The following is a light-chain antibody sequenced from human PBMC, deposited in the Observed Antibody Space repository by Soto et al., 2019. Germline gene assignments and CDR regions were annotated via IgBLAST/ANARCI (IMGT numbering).Light chain of an antibody. CDR2: DAS. V-gene: IGKV1-33*01. CDR3: QQLRSYPST. Sequence: DIQMTQSPSSLSASVGDRVTITCQASQDISNYLNWYQQKPGKAPKLLIYDASTLHGGVPSRFSGSGSGTDFALTITSLQAEDFATYYCQQLRSYPSTFGGGTKVDIK. J-gene: IGKJ4*01. CDR1: QDISNY.